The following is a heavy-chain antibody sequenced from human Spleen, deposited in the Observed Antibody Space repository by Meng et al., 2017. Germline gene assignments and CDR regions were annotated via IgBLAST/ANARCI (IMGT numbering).Heavy chain of an antibody. V-gene: IGHV3-30*02. Sequence: GESLKISCAASGFTFSSYSMNWVRQAPGKGLEWVAVIWYDGSNKYYADSVKGRFTISRDNSKNTLYLQMNSLRAEDTALYYCAKDSSYYYGSGSYLIDYWGQGTLVTVSS. CDR1: GFTFSSYS. CDR2: IWYDGSNK. D-gene: IGHD3-10*01. J-gene: IGHJ4*02. CDR3: AKDSSYYYGSGSYLIDY.